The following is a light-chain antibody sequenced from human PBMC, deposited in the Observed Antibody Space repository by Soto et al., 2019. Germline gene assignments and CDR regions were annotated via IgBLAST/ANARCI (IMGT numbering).Light chain of an antibody. CDR1: SSNIGSNT. J-gene: IGLJ3*02. CDR3: AAWDDSLNGWV. V-gene: IGLV1-44*01. CDR2: TTN. Sequence: QAVLTQSPSAAGTPGQRVTISCSGGSSNIGSNTLDWYQHVPGTAPRVLIYTTNQRPSGVADRFSGSKSGTSASLAIIGLQSEEAADYYFAAWDDSLNGWVFGGGTQPTVL.